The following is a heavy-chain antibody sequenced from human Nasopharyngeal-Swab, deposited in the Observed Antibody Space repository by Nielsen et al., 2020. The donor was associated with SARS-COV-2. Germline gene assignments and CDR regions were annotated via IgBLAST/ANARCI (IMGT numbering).Heavy chain of an antibody. J-gene: IGHJ4*02. CDR3: ARHEGRDYSGSYWGIDY. D-gene: IGHD1-26*01. V-gene: IGHV5-51*01. Sequence: GSLRLSCQGSGYSFTSYWIGWVRQMRGKGLEWMGIIYPGDSDTRYSPSFQGQVTISADKSISTAYLQWSSLKASDTAMYYCARHEGRDYSGSYWGIDYWGQGTLVTVSS. CDR2: IYPGDSDT. CDR1: GYSFTSYW.